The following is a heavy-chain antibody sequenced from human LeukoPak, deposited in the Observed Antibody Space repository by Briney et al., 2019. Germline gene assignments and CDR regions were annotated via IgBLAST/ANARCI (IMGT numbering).Heavy chain of an antibody. CDR1: GGSISSSSYY. J-gene: IGHJ4*02. CDR3: ARLGLAFDY. CDR2: IYYSGST. Sequence: KPSETLSLTCTVSGGSISSSSYYWGWIRQPPGKGLEWIGSIYYSGSTYYNPSLKSRVTISVDTSKNQFSLKLSSVTAADTAVYYCARLGLAFDYWGQGTLVTVSS. D-gene: IGHD3/OR15-3a*01. V-gene: IGHV4-39*07.